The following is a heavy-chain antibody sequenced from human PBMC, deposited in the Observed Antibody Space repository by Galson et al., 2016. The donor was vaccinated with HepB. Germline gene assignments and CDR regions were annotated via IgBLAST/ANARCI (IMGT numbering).Heavy chain of an antibody. D-gene: IGHD2-8*02. J-gene: IGHJ4*02. Sequence: SLRLSCAASGFTFSDYYMTWIRQAPGKGLEWVGRIRIKSDGATTDYSAPVNGRFSISRDDSKNTLYLQMNGLKTEDTAVYYCTTENWWRFHDWGQGTLVTVSS. CDR2: IRIKSDGATT. CDR1: GFTFSDYY. V-gene: IGHV3-15*01. CDR3: TTENWWRFHD.